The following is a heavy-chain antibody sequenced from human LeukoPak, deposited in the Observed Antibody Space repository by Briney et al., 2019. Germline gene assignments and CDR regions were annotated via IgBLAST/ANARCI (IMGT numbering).Heavy chain of an antibody. CDR3: ARDPGIAAAPDY. V-gene: IGHV3-48*03. CDR1: GFTFSSYE. J-gene: IGHJ4*02. Sequence: GGSLRLSCAASGFTFSSYEMNWVRQAPGKGLEWVSYISSSGSTIYYADSVKSRFTISRDNAKNSLYLQMNSLRAEDTAVYYCARDPGIAAAPDYWGQGTLVTVSS. D-gene: IGHD6-13*01. CDR2: ISSSGSTI.